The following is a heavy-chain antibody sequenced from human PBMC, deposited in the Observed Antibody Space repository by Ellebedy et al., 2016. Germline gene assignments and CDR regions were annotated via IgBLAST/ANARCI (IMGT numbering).Heavy chain of an antibody. Sequence: GGSLRLSCAASGFTVSSNYMSWVRQAPGKGLEWVAVISYDGSNKYYADSVKGRFTISRDNAKNSLHLQVSSLKAEDTAVYYCARSYCDGDWHRYFDYWGQGTLVTVSS. CDR1: GFTVSSNY. J-gene: IGHJ4*02. CDR3: ARSYCDGDWHRYFDY. V-gene: IGHV3-30*03. D-gene: IGHD2-21*02. CDR2: ISYDGSNK.